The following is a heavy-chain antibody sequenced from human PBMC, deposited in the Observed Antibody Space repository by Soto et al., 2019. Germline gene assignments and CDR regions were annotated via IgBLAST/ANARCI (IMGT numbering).Heavy chain of an antibody. V-gene: IGHV3-72*01. Sequence: GGSLRLSCAASGFTFSDHYMDWVRQAPGKGLEWVGRTRNKANSYTTEYAASVKGRFTISRDDSKNSLYLQMNSLKTEDTAVYYCARDYPDYGDGYYYYYMDVWGKGTTVTVSS. CDR2: TRNKANSYTT. D-gene: IGHD4-17*01. CDR3: ARDYPDYGDGYYYYYMDV. CDR1: GFTFSDHY. J-gene: IGHJ6*03.